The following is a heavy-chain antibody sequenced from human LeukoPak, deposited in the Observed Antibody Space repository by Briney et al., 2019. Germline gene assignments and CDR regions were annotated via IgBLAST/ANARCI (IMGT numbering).Heavy chain of an antibody. CDR3: ARAEWTNWFDP. Sequence: ASVKVSCKASGYTFTSYDINWVRQATGQGLEWMGWMNPNSGNTGYAQKFQGRATITRNTSISTAYMELSSLRSEDTAAYYCARAEWTNWFDPWGQGTLVTVSS. J-gene: IGHJ5*02. D-gene: IGHD2-8*01. V-gene: IGHV1-8*03. CDR2: MNPNSGNT. CDR1: GYTFTSYD.